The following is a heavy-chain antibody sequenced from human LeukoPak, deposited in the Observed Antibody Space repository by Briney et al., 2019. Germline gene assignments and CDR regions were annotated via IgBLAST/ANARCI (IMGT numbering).Heavy chain of an antibody. CDR2: IYSGGST. CDR3: AREREAGGWFDY. CDR1: GFTFSSNY. Sequence: GGSLRLSCAASGFTFSSNYMSWVRQAPGKGLEWVSVIYSGGSTYYADSVKGRFTISRDNSKNTLYLQMNSLRAEDTAVYYCAREREAGGWFDYWGQGTLVTVSS. V-gene: IGHV3-66*01. J-gene: IGHJ5*01.